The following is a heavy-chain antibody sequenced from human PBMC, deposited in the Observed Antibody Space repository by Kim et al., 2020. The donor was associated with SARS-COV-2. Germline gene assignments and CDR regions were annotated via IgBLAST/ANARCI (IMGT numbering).Heavy chain of an antibody. CDR2: TYYRSKWYN. D-gene: IGHD7-27*01. CDR3: ARATYRWGSPPLEYYFDY. Sequence: SQTLSLTCAISGDSVSSNSAAWNWIRQSPSRGLEWLGRTYYRSKWYNDSAVSVKSRITINPDTSKNQFSLQLNSVTPEDTAVYYCARATYRWGSPPLEYYFDYWGQGTLVTVSS. CDR1: GDSVSSNSAA. J-gene: IGHJ4*02. V-gene: IGHV6-1*01.